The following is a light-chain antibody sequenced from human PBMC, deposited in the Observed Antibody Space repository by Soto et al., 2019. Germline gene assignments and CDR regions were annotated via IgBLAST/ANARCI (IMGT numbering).Light chain of an antibody. J-gene: IGKJ1*01. CDR3: QQYYSFPWT. CDR1: QSISNW. CDR2: KSS. Sequence: DIQMTQSPSTLSAAVGDRVTISCRASQSISNWLAWYQQKPGKAPKLLIYKSSNLESGVPSRFSGSGSGTEFTLTFNSLQVDDFATYYCQQYYSFPWTFGQGTKVDI. V-gene: IGKV1-5*03.